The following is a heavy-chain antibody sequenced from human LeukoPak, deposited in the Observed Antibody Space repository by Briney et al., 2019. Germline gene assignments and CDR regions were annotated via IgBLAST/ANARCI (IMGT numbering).Heavy chain of an antibody. CDR3: ARGGVSNSWYRTPDY. D-gene: IGHD6-13*01. CDR2: ISVYNGNA. Sequence: ASVKVSCKASGYTFTNYGISWVRQAPGQGLEWMRWISVYNGNANYVQKFQGRVTMTTDTSTSTAYMELRSLRSDDTAVYYCARGGVSNSWYRTPDYWGQGTLVTVSS. V-gene: IGHV1-18*01. CDR1: GYTFTNYG. J-gene: IGHJ4*02.